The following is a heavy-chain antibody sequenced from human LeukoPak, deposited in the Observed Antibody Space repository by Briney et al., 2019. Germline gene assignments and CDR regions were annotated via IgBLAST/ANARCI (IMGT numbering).Heavy chain of an antibody. CDR1: GFTFSDYY. Sequence: GGSLRLSCAASGFTFSDYYVSWIRQAPGKGLEWVSYISSSGSTIYYADSVKGRFTISRDNAKNSLYLQMNSLRAEDTAVYYCARDQVDYYYYYMDVWGKRTTVTVSS. CDR3: ARDQVDYYYYYMDV. CDR2: ISSSGSTI. J-gene: IGHJ6*03. V-gene: IGHV3-11*01.